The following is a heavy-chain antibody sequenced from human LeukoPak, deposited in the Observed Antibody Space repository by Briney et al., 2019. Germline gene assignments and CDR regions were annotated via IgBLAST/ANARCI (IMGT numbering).Heavy chain of an antibody. CDR1: GVSISSYY. CDR3: ARVESLGYCSSTSCYTVGWFDP. V-gene: IGHV4-59*01. CDR2: IYYSGST. J-gene: IGHJ5*02. Sequence: SETLSLTCTVSGVSISSYYWSWIRQPPGKGLEWIGYIYYSGSTNYNPSLKSRVTISVDTSKNQFSLKLSSVTAADTAVYYCARVESLGYCSSTSCYTVGWFDPWGQGTLVTVSS. D-gene: IGHD2-2*02.